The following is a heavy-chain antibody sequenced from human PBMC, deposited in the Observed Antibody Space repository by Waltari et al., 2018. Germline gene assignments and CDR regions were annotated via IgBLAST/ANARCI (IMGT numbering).Heavy chain of an antibody. D-gene: IGHD5-18*01. V-gene: IGHV4-59*01. Sequence: QVQLQESGPGLVKPSETLSLTCTVSGGSISSYYWSWIRQPPGQGLEWIGYIYYSGSTNYNPSLKSRVTISVDTSKNQFSLKLSSVTAADTAVYYCARAPGYSYGSYYYYYYMDVWGKGTTVTISS. CDR1: GGSISSYY. J-gene: IGHJ6*03. CDR2: IYYSGST. CDR3: ARAPGYSYGSYYYYYYMDV.